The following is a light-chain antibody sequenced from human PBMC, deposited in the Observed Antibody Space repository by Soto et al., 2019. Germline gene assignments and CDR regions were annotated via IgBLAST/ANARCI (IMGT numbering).Light chain of an antibody. Sequence: EIVLTQSPVTLSLSPGERATLSCRASQSARTYLAWYQVKPGQAPRLLIYDASSRASGVPARFSGSGSGTDFTLNISSLEPEDFALYYCHQRNSWPPITFGQGTRLEIK. J-gene: IGKJ5*01. CDR3: HQRNSWPPIT. V-gene: IGKV3-11*01. CDR2: DAS. CDR1: QSARTY.